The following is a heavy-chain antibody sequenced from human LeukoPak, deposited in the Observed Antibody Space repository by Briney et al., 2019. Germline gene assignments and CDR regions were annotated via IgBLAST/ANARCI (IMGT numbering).Heavy chain of an antibody. CDR1: GFTFSSYA. CDR2: ISGSGGST. D-gene: IGHD6-19*01. J-gene: IGHJ4*02. CDR3: AEDSRTGIAVAGKYPFDY. V-gene: IGHV3-23*01. Sequence: GGSLRLSCAASGFTFSSYAMSWVRQAPGKGLEWVSAISGSGGSTYYADSVKGRFTISRDNSKNTLYLQMNSLRAEDTAVYYCAEDSRTGIAVAGKYPFDYWGQGTLVTVSS.